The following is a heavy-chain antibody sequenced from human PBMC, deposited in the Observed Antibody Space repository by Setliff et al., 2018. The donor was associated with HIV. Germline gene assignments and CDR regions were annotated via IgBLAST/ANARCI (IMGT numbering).Heavy chain of an antibody. CDR3: ANAHDRAGCYGPLGPFDV. D-gene: IGHD2-2*01. J-gene: IGHJ3*01. CDR2: TSSSGNT. CDR1: GDSINSYY. V-gene: IGHV4-59*01. Sequence: SETLSLTCNVSGDSINSYYWSWIRQPPGKALQWLGYTSSSGNTIYNPSLDGRVTMSLDTSNNHFSLKLRSATPADTAIYFCANAHDRAGCYGPLGPFDVWGPGSKVTVSS.